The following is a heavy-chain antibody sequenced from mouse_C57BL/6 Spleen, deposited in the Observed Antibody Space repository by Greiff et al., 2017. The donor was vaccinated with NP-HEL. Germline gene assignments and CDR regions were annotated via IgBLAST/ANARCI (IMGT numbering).Heavy chain of an antibody. CDR3: ARGMNYYAMDY. CDR1: GYTFTSYW. Sequence: QVQLQQPGAELVRPGTSVKLSCKASGYTFTSYWMHWVKQRPGQGLEWIGVIDPSDSYTNYNQKFKGKATVTVDTSSSTAYMQLSSLTSEDSAVYYCARGMNYYAMDYWGQGTTLTVSS. J-gene: IGHJ4*01. CDR2: IDPSDSYT. V-gene: IGHV1-59*01.